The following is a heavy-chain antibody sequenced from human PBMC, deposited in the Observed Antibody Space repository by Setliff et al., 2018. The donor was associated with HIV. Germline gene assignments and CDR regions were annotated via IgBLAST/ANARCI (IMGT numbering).Heavy chain of an antibody. J-gene: IGHJ4*02. CDR3: ARYGSGRKYRDPFDN. D-gene: IGHD3-10*01. CDR2: INWDGSST. CDR1: AFTFDDHA. Sequence: AGGSLRLSCATSAFTFDDHAMHWVRQAPGKGLEWVSGINWDGSSTGFADSVKGRFTISRDNVKNSLYLQMNSLRAEDTAVYYCARYGSGRKYRDPFDNWGPGTLVTVS. V-gene: IGHV3-20*04.